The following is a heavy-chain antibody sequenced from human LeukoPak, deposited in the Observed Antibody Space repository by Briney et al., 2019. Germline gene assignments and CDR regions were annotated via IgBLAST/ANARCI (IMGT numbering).Heavy chain of an antibody. Sequence: PSETLSLTCTVSGGSISSHYWSWIRQPPGKGLEWIGYIYYSGSTNYNPSLKSRVTISVDTSKNQFSLKLSSVTAAGTAVYYCARDFSGSYYYYMDVWGKGTTVTVSS. CDR2: IYYSGST. J-gene: IGHJ6*03. CDR3: ARDFSGSYYYYMDV. D-gene: IGHD1-26*01. CDR1: GGSISSHY. V-gene: IGHV4-59*11.